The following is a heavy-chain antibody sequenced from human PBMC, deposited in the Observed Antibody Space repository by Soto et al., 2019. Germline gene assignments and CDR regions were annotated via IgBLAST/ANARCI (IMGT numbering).Heavy chain of an antibody. CDR3: AHSYVDIVATGDLSFDY. D-gene: IGHD5-12*01. J-gene: IGHJ4*02. Sequence: QITLKESGPTLVKPTQTLTLTCTFSGFSLSTSGVGVGWIRQPPGKALEWLALIYWNDDKRYSPSLKSRLTITKDTSKNQVVLTMTTMDPVDTATYYCAHSYVDIVATGDLSFDYWGQGTLVTVSS. V-gene: IGHV2-5*01. CDR2: IYWNDDK. CDR1: GFSLSTSGVG.